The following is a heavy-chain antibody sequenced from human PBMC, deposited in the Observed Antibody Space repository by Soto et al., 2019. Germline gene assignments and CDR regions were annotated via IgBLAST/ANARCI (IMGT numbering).Heavy chain of an antibody. CDR2: IIPILGTA. Sequence: QVQLVQSGAEVKKPGSSVKVSCKASGGTFSSYTISWVRQAPGQGLEWMGRIIPILGTANYAQKFQGRVTITADKSTSTAYMELSSLRSEDTAVYYCAREYSNYGYYYGMDVWGQGTTVTVSS. CDR3: AREYSNYGYYYGMDV. J-gene: IGHJ6*02. CDR1: GGTFSSYT. D-gene: IGHD4-4*01. V-gene: IGHV1-69*08.